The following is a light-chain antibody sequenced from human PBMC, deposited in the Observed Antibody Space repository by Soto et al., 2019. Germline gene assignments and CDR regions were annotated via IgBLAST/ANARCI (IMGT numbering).Light chain of an antibody. V-gene: IGLV1-40*01. CDR1: SSNIGAGYD. CDR2: DSS. CDR3: SSYTGSSTLYV. J-gene: IGLJ1*01. Sequence: QSVLTQPPSVSGAPGQRVTISCTGSSSNIGAGYDVHWYQQLPGTAPKLLVYDSSNRPSGVPDRFSGSKSGTSASLAITGLQAEDEADYYCSSYTGSSTLYVFGAGTKVNVL.